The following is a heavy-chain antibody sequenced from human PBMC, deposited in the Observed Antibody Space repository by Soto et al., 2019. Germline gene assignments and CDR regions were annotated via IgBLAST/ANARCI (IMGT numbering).Heavy chain of an antibody. CDR3: ARNGDSSDYRGWFDP. CDR1: GFTFSSYW. CDR2: INNDGRST. Sequence: PWGSLRLSCAASGFTFSSYWMHWVRQAPGKGLVWVSRINNDGRSTSYADSVKGRFTASRDNAKNTLYLQMNSLRAEDTAVYYCARNGDSSDYRGWFDPWGQGTLVTVSS. V-gene: IGHV3-74*01. J-gene: IGHJ5*02. D-gene: IGHD3-22*01.